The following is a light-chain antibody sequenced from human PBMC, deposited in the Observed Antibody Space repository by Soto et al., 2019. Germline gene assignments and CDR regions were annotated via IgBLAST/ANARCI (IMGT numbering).Light chain of an antibody. J-gene: IGKJ3*01. CDR3: QKYSSVPV. Sequence: DIQMTQSPTSLSASVGDRVTITCRASQDIRNYVAWYQQKPGKAPKLLIYAASTLQSGVPSRFSGSGSGTVLPLTISILQPEDVATYSCQKYSSVPVFGPGTKVEIK. CDR2: AAS. CDR1: QDIRNY. V-gene: IGKV1-27*01.